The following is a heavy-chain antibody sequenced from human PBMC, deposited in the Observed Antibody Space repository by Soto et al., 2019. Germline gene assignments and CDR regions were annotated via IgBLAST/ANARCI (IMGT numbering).Heavy chain of an antibody. Sequence: EVQLVESGGVLVQPGGSLRLSCAASGFTFSSYSMNWVRQAPGKGLEWVSYIDSGGTVYYADSVKGRFTISRDNAKNSLYLQMNRLRAEDTAVYYCAGWLAVAGVLDYWGQGTLVTVSS. CDR2: IDSGGTV. CDR3: AGWLAVAGVLDY. V-gene: IGHV3-48*01. J-gene: IGHJ4*02. D-gene: IGHD6-19*01. CDR1: GFTFSSYS.